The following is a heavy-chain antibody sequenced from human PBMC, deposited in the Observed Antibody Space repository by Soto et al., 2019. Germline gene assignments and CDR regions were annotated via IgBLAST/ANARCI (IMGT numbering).Heavy chain of an antibody. D-gene: IGHD1-26*01. CDR1: GFTFRSYG. Sequence: QVQLVESGGGVVQPGRSLRLSCVASGFTFRSYGMHWVRQAPGKGLEWVAIISYDGSNTYYADSVKGRFTISRDNSKNTLYLQMNSLSAEDTSVYYCAKEGGLSGSYYISISYYFDYWGQGTLVTVSS. J-gene: IGHJ4*02. V-gene: IGHV3-30*18. CDR3: AKEGGLSGSYYISISYYFDY. CDR2: ISYDGSNT.